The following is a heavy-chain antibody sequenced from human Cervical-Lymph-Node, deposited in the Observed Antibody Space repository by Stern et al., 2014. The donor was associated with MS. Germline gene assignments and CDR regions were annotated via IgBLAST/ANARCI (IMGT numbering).Heavy chain of an antibody. CDR1: GGSISTVGYY. J-gene: IGHJ4*02. V-gene: IGHV4-31*03. CDR2: SYHSGST. D-gene: IGHD3-16*01. CDR3: ARSDRLWGSFDS. Sequence: VQLVESGPGLVKPSQTLSLTCTVSGGSISTVGYYWTWIRQHPGKGLEWIGYSYHSGSTYYNPSLKSRASISVDTSKNQFSLNVTSVTAADTALYYCARSDRLWGSFDSWGQGTLVTVSS.